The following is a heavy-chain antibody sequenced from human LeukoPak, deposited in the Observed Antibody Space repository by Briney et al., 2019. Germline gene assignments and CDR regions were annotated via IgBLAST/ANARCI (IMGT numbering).Heavy chain of an antibody. CDR2: IRSKAYGGTT. V-gene: IGHV3-49*04. CDR3: TRALTPYCSSFLFF. CDR1: GFTFNSYV. D-gene: IGHD6-6*01. J-gene: IGHJ3*01. Sequence: PGRSLRLSCTASGFTFNSYVLNWVRQAPGKGLECVGFIRSKAYGGTTEYAASVKGRFTISRDDSKSIAYLQMNSLKPEDTALYFCTRALTPYCSSFLFFWGQGAMVTVSS.